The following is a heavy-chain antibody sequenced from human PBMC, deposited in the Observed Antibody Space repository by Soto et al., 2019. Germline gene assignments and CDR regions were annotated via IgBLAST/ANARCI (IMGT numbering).Heavy chain of an antibody. J-gene: IGHJ6*03. D-gene: IGHD3-16*01. CDR2: INLSGST. CDR3: ARGKFGFTYYCYYHLDV. Sequence: QVQLQQWGAGLLKPSETLSLTCGAYNGSFSDYYWTWIRQPPGKGLEWIGEINLSGSTSYNSSLKSRVTISIDTSKNQFSLNLSSLTAADTAVYYCARGKFGFTYYCYYHLDVWGKGTTVTVSS. V-gene: IGHV4-34*01. CDR1: NGSFSDYY.